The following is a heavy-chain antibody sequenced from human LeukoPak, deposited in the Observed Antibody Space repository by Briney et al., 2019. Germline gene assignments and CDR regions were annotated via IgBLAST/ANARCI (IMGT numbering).Heavy chain of an antibody. CDR3: ASGGCSGGSCYYRIDY. Sequence: GESLKISCKGSGYNFTSYWIGWVRQMPGKSLEWMRIIYPGDSDTSYSPSFQGQVTISADKSVSTAYLQWSSLKASDTAIYYCASGGCSGGSCYYRIDYWGQGTLVTVSS. D-gene: IGHD2-15*01. CDR1: GYNFTSYW. CDR2: IYPGDSDT. V-gene: IGHV5-51*01. J-gene: IGHJ4*02.